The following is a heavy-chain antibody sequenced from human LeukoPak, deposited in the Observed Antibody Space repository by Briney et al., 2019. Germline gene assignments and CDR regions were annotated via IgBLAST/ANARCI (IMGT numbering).Heavy chain of an antibody. CDR3: ARACGGYWFDP. J-gene: IGHJ5*02. V-gene: IGHV3-48*03. CDR1: GFTFSSYE. D-gene: IGHD2-21*01. CDR2: ISTSGHTT. Sequence: PGGSLRLSCAVSGFTFSSYEMNWVRQAPGKGLEWVSYISTSGHTTYYTDSVKGRFTISSDNAKKSLFLQMNSLRAEDTAVYYCARACGGYWFDPWGQGTLVTVSS.